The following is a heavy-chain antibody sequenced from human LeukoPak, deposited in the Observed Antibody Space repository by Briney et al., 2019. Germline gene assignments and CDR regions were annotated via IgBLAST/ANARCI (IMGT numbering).Heavy chain of an antibody. CDR3: AKCSGGSCYPDY. CDR2: IIPILGIA. J-gene: IGHJ4*02. D-gene: IGHD2-15*01. Sequence: SVKVSCKASGGTFSSYAISWVRQAPGQGLEWMGRIIPILGIANYAQKFQGRVTITADKSTSTAYMELSSLRSEDTAVYYCAKCSGGSCYPDYWGQGTLVTVSP. CDR1: GGTFSSYA. V-gene: IGHV1-69*04.